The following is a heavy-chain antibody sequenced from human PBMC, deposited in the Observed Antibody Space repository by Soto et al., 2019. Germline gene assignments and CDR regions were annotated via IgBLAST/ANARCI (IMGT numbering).Heavy chain of an antibody. CDR2: ISSNGDRT. CDR3: ARGIAVAGTRLDF. V-gene: IGHV3-64*01. Sequence: GGSLRLSCAASGFTFTSFAMHWVRQAPGKGLEYVSAISSNGDRTYYANSVKDRFTISRDNSKNTLYLQVGSLRAEDTAVYYCARGIAVAGTRLDFWGQGTLVTVSS. J-gene: IGHJ4*02. D-gene: IGHD6-19*01. CDR1: GFTFTSFA.